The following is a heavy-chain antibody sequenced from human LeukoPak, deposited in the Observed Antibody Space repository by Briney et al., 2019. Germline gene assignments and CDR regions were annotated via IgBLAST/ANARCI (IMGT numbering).Heavy chain of an antibody. V-gene: IGHV3-64*01. CDR3: ARDFSYGSGFDY. D-gene: IGHD5-18*01. J-gene: IGHJ4*02. CDR1: GFSISSYA. Sequence: GGSLRLSCATSGFSISSYALHWVRQAPGKGLQYVSGISNGGSIDYANSVKGRFTISRDNSKNTLYLQMGSLRPEDMAVYYCARDFSYGSGFDYWGQGILVTVSS. CDR2: ISNGGSI.